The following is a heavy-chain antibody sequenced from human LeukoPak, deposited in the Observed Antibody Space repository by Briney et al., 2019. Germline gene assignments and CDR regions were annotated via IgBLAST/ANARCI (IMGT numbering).Heavy chain of an antibody. Sequence: GGSLRLSCAASGFTFDDYAVHWVRQAPGKGLEWVSGISWNSGSIGYADSVKGRFTISRDNAKNSLYLQMNSLRAEDTALYYCAKGTRGVPHRGYFDYWGQGTLVTVSS. D-gene: IGHD3-10*01. V-gene: IGHV3-9*01. J-gene: IGHJ4*02. CDR2: ISWNSGSI. CDR1: GFTFDDYA. CDR3: AKGTRGVPHRGYFDY.